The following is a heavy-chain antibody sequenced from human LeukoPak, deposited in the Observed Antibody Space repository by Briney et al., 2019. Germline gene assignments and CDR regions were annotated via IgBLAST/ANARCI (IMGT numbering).Heavy chain of an antibody. D-gene: IGHD3-9*01. CDR1: GFTFSSYG. J-gene: IGHJ3*02. V-gene: IGHV3-33*01. CDR3: ARDKYFDWLQTGNAFDI. Sequence: GRSLRLSCAASGFTFSSYGMHWVRQAPAKGLEWVAVIWYDGSNKYYADSVKGRFTISRDNSKNTLYLQMNSLRAEDTAVYYCARDKYFDWLQTGNAFDIWGQGTMVTVSS. CDR2: IWYDGSNK.